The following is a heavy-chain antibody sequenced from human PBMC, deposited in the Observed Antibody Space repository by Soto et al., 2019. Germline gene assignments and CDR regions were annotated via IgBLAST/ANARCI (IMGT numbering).Heavy chain of an antibody. V-gene: IGHV1-69*13. CDR2: IIPIFGTA. CDR3: ARGLGITMVRGVIPFDY. J-gene: IGHJ4*02. Sequence: ASVKVSCKASGGTFGSYAISWVRQAPGQGLEWMGGIIPIFGTANYAQKFQGRVTITADESTSTAYMELSSLRSEDTAVYYCARGLGITMVRGVIPFDYWGQGTLVTVS. D-gene: IGHD3-10*01. CDR1: GGTFGSYA.